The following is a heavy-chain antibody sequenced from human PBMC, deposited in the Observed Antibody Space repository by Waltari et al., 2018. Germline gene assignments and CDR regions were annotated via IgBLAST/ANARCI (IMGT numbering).Heavy chain of an antibody. J-gene: IGHJ5*02. Sequence: QVQLVRSGAEVKKPGASVKVSCKASGYTFTGYYMPLVRQAPGQGLEWMGWINPNSGGTNYAQKFQGRVTMTRDTSISTAYMELSRLRSDDTAVYYCARDYGDYGNWFDPWGQGTLVTVSS. D-gene: IGHD4-17*01. V-gene: IGHV1-2*02. CDR2: INPNSGGT. CDR1: GYTFTGYY. CDR3: ARDYGDYGNWFDP.